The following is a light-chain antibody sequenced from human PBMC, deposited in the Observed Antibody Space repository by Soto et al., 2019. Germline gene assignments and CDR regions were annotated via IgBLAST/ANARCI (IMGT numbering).Light chain of an antibody. Sequence: QSALTQPPSASGSPGQSVTISRTGTSSDVGGYPFVSWYQQHPGKAPKVLIYDVNKRPSGVPDRFSGSKSGNTASLTVSGLQAEDEDDYYCSSHAGSDDPSVFGTGTKLTVL. CDR2: DVN. V-gene: IGLV2-8*01. CDR3: SSHAGSDDPSV. J-gene: IGLJ1*01. CDR1: SSDVGGYPF.